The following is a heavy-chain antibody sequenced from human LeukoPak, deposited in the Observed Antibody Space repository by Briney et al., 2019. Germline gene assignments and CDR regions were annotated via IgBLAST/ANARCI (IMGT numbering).Heavy chain of an antibody. Sequence: ASVKVSCKASGYTFTGYYMHWVRQAPGQGLEWMGWINPNSGGTNYTKKFQGRVTMTRDTSISTAYMELSRLRSDDTAVYYCARDGGYCSGGSCYTFDYWGQGTLVTVSS. V-gene: IGHV1-2*02. D-gene: IGHD2-15*01. CDR2: INPNSGGT. J-gene: IGHJ4*02. CDR3: ARDGGYCSGGSCYTFDY. CDR1: GYTFTGYY.